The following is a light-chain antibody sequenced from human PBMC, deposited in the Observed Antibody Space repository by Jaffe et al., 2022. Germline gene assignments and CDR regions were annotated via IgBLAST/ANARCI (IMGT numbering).Light chain of an antibody. CDR1: QGISSA. Sequence: AIQLTQSPSSLSASVGDRVTITCRASQGISSALAWYQQKPGKAPKLLIYDASSLESGVPSRFSGSGSGTDFTLTISSLQPEDFATYYCQQFNSYHTFGQGTKLEIK. CDR2: DAS. J-gene: IGKJ2*01. CDR3: QQFNSYHT. V-gene: IGKV1-13*02.